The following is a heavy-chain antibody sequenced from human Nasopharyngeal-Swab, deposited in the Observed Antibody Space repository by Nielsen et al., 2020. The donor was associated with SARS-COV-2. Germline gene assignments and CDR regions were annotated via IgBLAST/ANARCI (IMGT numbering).Heavy chain of an antibody. Sequence: GGFLRLSCAASGFTFSSYGMHWVRQAPGKGLEWVAVISYDGSNKYYADSVKGRFTISRDNSKNTLYLQMNSLRAEDTAVYYCANGGRGVVVPAARPWYYYGMDVWGQGTTVTVSS. V-gene: IGHV3-30*18. CDR2: ISYDGSNK. CDR1: GFTFSSYG. D-gene: IGHD2-2*01. CDR3: ANGGRGVVVPAARPWYYYGMDV. J-gene: IGHJ6*02.